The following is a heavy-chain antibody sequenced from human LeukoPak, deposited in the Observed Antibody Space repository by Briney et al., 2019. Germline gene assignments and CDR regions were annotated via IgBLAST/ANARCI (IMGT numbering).Heavy chain of an antibody. D-gene: IGHD2-2*01. CDR1: GGSISSGGYY. Sequence: SSETLSLTCTVSGGSISSGGYYWSWIRQPPGKGLEWIGYIYHSGSTYYNPSLKSRVTISVDRSKNQFSLKLSSVTAADTAVYYCARREYCSSTSCLDYWGQGTLVTVS. V-gene: IGHV4-30-2*01. J-gene: IGHJ4*02. CDR2: IYHSGST. CDR3: ARREYCSSTSCLDY.